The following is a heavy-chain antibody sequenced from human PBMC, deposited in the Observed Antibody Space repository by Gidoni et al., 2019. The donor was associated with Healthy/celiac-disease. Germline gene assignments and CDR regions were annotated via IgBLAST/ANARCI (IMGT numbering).Heavy chain of an antibody. J-gene: IGHJ4*02. CDR3: AKAYGSGSFPPGDYFDY. CDR1: GFPSSSSG. V-gene: IGHV3-30*18. D-gene: IGHD3-10*01. Sequence: QVQLVESGGGVVQPGRSLRLSCAASGFPSSSSGMHWVRQAPGKGLEWVAVISYDGSNKYYADSVKGRFTISRDNSKNTLYLQMNSLRAEDTAVYYCAKAYGSGSFPPGDYFDYWGQGTLVTVSS. CDR2: ISYDGSNK.